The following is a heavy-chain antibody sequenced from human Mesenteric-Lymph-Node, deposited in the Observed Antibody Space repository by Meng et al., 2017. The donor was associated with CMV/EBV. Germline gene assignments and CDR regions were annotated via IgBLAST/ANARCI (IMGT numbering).Heavy chain of an antibody. CDR3: ARAYDSPYYFDY. Sequence: SETLSLTCTVLGGPISSSSYSWGWIRQPPGKGLEWIGSIYYSGSTNYNPSLKSRVTISVDTSKNQFSQKLSSVTTADTTVYYCARAYDSPYYFDYWAQGTLVTVSS. V-gene: IGHV4-39*07. CDR2: IYYSGST. CDR1: GGPISSSSYS. J-gene: IGHJ4*02. D-gene: IGHD3-3*01.